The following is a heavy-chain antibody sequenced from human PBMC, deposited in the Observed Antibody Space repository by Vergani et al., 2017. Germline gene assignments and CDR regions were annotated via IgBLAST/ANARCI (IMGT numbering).Heavy chain of an antibody. CDR1: GYKFSNYW. J-gene: IGHJ3*02. Sequence: EVQLVQSGAEVKKPGDSLKISCKASGYKFSNYWIAWVRQMPGKGLEWMGIIYPDDSDVRYSPSFEGQVTMSVDKSINTAYLQWNSLQASDTAMYYCARLGDGYYYHGFDIWGQGTAVTVSS. V-gene: IGHV5-51*03. CDR2: IYPDDSDV. D-gene: IGHD3-3*01. CDR3: ARLGDGYYYHGFDI.